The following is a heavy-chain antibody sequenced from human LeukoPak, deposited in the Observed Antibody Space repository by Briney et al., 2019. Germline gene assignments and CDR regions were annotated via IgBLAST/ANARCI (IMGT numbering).Heavy chain of an antibody. CDR3: ANPYSYGSGSYPRVDY. CDR1: RFTSSRYA. J-gene: IGHJ4*02. D-gene: IGHD3-10*01. Sequence: GGTPRLSCAVSRFTSSRYAMSSVRESPGKGLEGVSAISGSVGRTYYVGSVKGRFTISRDNSKNSLYLKMSSLRAEDTAVYYCANPYSYGSGSYPRVDYWGQGTLVTVSS. V-gene: IGHV3-23*01. CDR2: ISGSVGRT.